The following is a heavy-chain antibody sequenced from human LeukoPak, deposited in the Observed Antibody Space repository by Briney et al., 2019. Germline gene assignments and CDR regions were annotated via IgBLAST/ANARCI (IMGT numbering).Heavy chain of an antibody. D-gene: IGHD2-2*01. V-gene: IGHV4-34*01. J-gene: IGHJ4*02. Sequence: KPSETLSLTCAVYGGSFSGYYWSWIRQPPGKGLEWIGEINHSGSTIYNPSLKSRVTISVDTSKNQFSLKLSSVTAADTAVYYCARAVLRSRWPVPMYYFDYWGQGTLVTVSS. CDR2: INHSGST. CDR1: GGSFSGYY. CDR3: ARAVLRSRWPVPMYYFDY.